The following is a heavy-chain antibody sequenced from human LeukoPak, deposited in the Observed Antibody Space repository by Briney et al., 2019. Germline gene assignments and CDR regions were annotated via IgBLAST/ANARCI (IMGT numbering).Heavy chain of an antibody. V-gene: IGHV4-39*07. CDR1: GGSISSSSYY. J-gene: IGHJ4*02. Sequence: SETLSLTCTVSGGSISSSSYYWGWIRQPPGKGLEWIGSIYYSGSTYYNPSLKSRVTISVDTSKNQFSLKLSSVTPEDTAVYYCARGYYCDSWGQGTLVTVSS. CDR3: ARGYYCDS. CDR2: IYYSGST.